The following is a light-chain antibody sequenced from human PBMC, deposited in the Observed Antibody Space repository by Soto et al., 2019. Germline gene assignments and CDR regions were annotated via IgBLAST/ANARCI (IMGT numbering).Light chain of an antibody. J-gene: IGKJ4*01. CDR1: QSIANY. V-gene: IGKV1-39*01. CDR3: QQSFRVPLT. CDR2: AAS. Sequence: DIQMTQSPSSLSASVGDRVAITCRASQSIANYLNWYQQKPGQAPRLLIYAASNLQDGVPSRFSGTGSGTDFTLTISILQPEDSATYFCQQSFRVPLTFGGGTNVEI.